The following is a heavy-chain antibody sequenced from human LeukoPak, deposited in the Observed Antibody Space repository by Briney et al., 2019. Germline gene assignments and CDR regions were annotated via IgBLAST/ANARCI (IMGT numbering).Heavy chain of an antibody. CDR3: ASQTSYYDFWSGYFTRAEYFQH. CDR2: INPNSGGT. J-gene: IGHJ1*01. CDR1: GYTFTGYY. Sequence: ASVKVSCKASGYTFTGYYMHWVRQAPGQGLEWMGWINPNSGGTNSAQKFQGRVTMTRDTSISTAYMELSRLRSDDTAVYYCASQTSYYDFWSGYFTRAEYFQHWGQGTLVTVSS. V-gene: IGHV1-2*02. D-gene: IGHD3-3*01.